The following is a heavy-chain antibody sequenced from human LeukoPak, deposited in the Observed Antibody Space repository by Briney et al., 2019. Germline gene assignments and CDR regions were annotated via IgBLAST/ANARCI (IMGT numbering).Heavy chain of an antibody. CDR1: GFTFSTNT. CDR3: ARHNGYSSSPFDY. J-gene: IGHJ4*02. CDR2: ISHDGRNL. V-gene: IGHV3-30*01. Sequence: LAGGSLRLSCAASGFTFSTNTMHWVRQAPGKGLEWVAVISHDGRNLNYADSVKGRFTISRDNSKNTLYLQMNSLRPEDTAVYYCARHNGYSSSPFDYWGQGTLVTVSS. D-gene: IGHD5-18*01.